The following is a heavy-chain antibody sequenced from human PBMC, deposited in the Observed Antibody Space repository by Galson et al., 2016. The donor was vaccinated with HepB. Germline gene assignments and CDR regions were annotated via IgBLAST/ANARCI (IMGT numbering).Heavy chain of an antibody. CDR3: ARRLNYGDYAFDY. V-gene: IGHV4-61*01. CDR2: IYYTGST. CDR1: GGSVSSSRYY. J-gene: IGHJ4*02. D-gene: IGHD4-17*01. Sequence: LSLTCTVSGGSVSSSRYYWNWIRQPPGKGLEWIGYIYYTGSTDYNPSLKSRVTISVDTSKNQFSLKLSSLTAADTAGYDCARRLNYGDYAFDYWGQGTLVAVSS.